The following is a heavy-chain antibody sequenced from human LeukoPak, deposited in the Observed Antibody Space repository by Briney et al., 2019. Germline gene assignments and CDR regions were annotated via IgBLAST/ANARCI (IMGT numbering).Heavy chain of an antibody. J-gene: IGHJ4*02. CDR2: IYYSGST. D-gene: IGHD3-3*01. CDR1: GGSVSSGSYY. Sequence: SETLSLTCTVSGGSVSSGSYYWRWLRQPPGTGLEWIGYIYYSGSTNYNPSLKSRVTISVDTSKNQFSLKLSSVTAADTAVYYCARQDFWSGYQDYWGQGTLVTVSS. CDR3: ARQDFWSGYQDY. V-gene: IGHV4-61*01.